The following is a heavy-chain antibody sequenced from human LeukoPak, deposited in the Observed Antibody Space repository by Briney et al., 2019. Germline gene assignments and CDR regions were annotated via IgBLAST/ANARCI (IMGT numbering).Heavy chain of an antibody. D-gene: IGHD3-16*02. CDR2: ISGSGGST. V-gene: IGHV3-23*01. Sequence: ETGGSLRLSCAASGFTFSSYAMSWVRQAPGKGLEWVSAISGSGGSTYYADSVKGRFTISRDNAKNSLYLQMNSLRAEDTAVYYCARRRYDYVWGSYRYDAFDIWGQGTMVTVSS. CDR1: GFTFSSYA. CDR3: ARRRYDYVWGSYRYDAFDI. J-gene: IGHJ3*02.